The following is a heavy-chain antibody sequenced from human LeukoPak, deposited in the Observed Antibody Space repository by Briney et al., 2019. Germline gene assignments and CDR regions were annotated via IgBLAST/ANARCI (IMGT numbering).Heavy chain of an antibody. J-gene: IGHJ4*02. D-gene: IGHD3-16*02. CDR3: ARDRARLGELSLDY. V-gene: IGHV4-30-2*01. CDR2: IYHSGST. CDR1: GGSISSGGYS. Sequence: SQTLSLTCAVSGGSISSGGYSWSWIRQPPGKGLEWIGYIYHSGSTYYNPSLKSRVTISVDRSKNQLSLKLSSVLAADTAVYYCARDRARLGELSLDYWGQGTLVTVSS.